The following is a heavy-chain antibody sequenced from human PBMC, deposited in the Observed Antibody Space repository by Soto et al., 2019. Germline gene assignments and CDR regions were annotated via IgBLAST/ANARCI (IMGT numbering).Heavy chain of an antibody. CDR1: GGSISNGSYY. D-gene: IGHD2-2*01. Sequence: SETLSLTCTVSGGSISNGSYYWGWIRQPPGKGLEWIGTVYYSGTTYYNPSLKRRVIVSVATSSNQFSLRLTSVTAADTAVYFCANAMYDLGPTHWGPGTLVTVSS. CDR2: VYYSGTT. V-gene: IGHV4-39*01. CDR3: ANAMYDLGPTH. J-gene: IGHJ4*02.